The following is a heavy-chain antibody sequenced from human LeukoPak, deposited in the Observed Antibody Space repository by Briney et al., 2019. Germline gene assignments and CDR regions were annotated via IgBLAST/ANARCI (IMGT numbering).Heavy chain of an antibody. CDR3: ARVSTYYYDSSGYRYFDL. Sequence: GGSLRLSCAASGFTFSSYWMSWVRQAPGKGLEWVANIKQDGSEKYCVDSVKGRFTISRDNAKNSLYLQMNSLRAEDTAVYYCARVSTYYYDSSGYRYFDLWGRGTLVTVSS. CDR1: GFTFSSYW. J-gene: IGHJ2*01. D-gene: IGHD3-22*01. CDR2: IKQDGSEK. V-gene: IGHV3-7*01.